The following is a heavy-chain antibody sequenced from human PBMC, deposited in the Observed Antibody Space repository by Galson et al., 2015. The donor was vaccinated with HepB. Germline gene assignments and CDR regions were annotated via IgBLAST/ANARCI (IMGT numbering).Heavy chain of an antibody. J-gene: IGHJ3*02. CDR2: VDPEEGEA. V-gene: IGHV1-69-2*01. Sequence: VKVSCKVSGYTFTFSDYYIHWVQLAPGQGLEYVGLVDPEEGEATYAEKFQGRVAITADRSRDTVYMELSSLRSEDTAVYYCLATPARADAFGIWGQGTRVTVSS. CDR3: LATPARADAFGI. D-gene: IGHD5-12*01. CDR1: GYTFTFSDYY.